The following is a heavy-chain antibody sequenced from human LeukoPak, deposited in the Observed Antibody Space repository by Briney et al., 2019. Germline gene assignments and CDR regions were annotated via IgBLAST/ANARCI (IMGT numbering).Heavy chain of an antibody. D-gene: IGHD4-23*01. Sequence: GGSLRLSCAASGFTFSVFEMNWARQAPGKGLEWVSYISRIGGTTTYYADSVKGRFTISRDNAKSSLFLQMDSLTADDTAVYYCARNGGNPNGYFDLWGRGTLVTVSS. J-gene: IGHJ2*01. CDR3: ARNGGNPNGYFDL. CDR2: ISRIGGTTT. V-gene: IGHV3-48*03. CDR1: GFTFSVFE.